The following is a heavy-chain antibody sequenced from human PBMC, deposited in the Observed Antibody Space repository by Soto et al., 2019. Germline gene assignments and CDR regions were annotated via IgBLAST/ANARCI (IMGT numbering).Heavy chain of an antibody. CDR3: ARGLRLGELSFSY. V-gene: IGHV1-69*01. J-gene: IGHJ4*01. CDR2: MIPIFGTA. Sequence: QVQLVQSGAEVKKPGSSVKVSCKASGGTFSSHAISWVRQAPGQGLEWMGGMIPIFGTAKYAQNFQGRVTITADESTSTANMELSSLRSEDTAVYYCARGLRLGELSFSYWGQGTLVTVSS. CDR1: GGTFSSHA. D-gene: IGHD3-16*02.